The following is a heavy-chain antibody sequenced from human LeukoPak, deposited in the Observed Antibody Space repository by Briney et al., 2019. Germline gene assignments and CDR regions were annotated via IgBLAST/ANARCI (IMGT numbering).Heavy chain of an antibody. CDR2: IYDSGST. V-gene: IGHV4-61*01. CDR1: GFSVSTIHYY. J-gene: IGHJ4*02. Sequence: PSETLSLTCAVSGFSVSTIHYYWSWIRRPPGKGLEWIGYIYDSGSTNYNPSLKSRVTISLDTSKNQFSLKLSSVTAADTAVYYCARTIRTKPSQIVVVPTAYFDYWGQGTLVTVSS. CDR3: ARTIRTKPSQIVVVPTAYFDY. D-gene: IGHD2-2*01.